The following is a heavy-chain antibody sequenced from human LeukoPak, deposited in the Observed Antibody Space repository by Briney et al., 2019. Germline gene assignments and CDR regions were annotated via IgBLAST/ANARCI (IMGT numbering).Heavy chain of an antibody. Sequence: ASVNVSCKASGYTFTSYGISWVRQAPGQGLEWMGWISVYNGNTNYAQKFQGRVTMTTDTSTSTAYMELRSLRSDDTAVYYCARGPITMIVVVTDLYDYWGQGTLVTVSS. J-gene: IGHJ4*02. V-gene: IGHV1-18*01. CDR1: GYTFTSYG. CDR2: ISVYNGNT. D-gene: IGHD3-22*01. CDR3: ARGPITMIVVVTDLYDY.